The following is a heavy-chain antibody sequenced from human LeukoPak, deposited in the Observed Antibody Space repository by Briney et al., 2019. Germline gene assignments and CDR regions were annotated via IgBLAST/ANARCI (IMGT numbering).Heavy chain of an antibody. CDR3: ARPRAPYSTSWPLDY. D-gene: IGHD6-13*01. Sequence: GGSLRLSCAASGFIFDDYGMSWVRQAPGKGLEWVSGINWNGDRTGYADSVKGRFTISRDNAKNSLYLQMNSLRAEDMVFYHCARPRAPYSTSWPLDYWGQGTLVTVSS. CDR1: GFIFDDYG. J-gene: IGHJ4*02. CDR2: INWNGDRT. V-gene: IGHV3-20*01.